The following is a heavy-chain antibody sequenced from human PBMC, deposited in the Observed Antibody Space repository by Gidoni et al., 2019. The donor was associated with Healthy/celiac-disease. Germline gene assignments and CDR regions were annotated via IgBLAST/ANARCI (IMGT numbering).Heavy chain of an antibody. V-gene: IGHV4-39*01. J-gene: IGHJ3*02. D-gene: IGHD3-22*01. Sequence: STYYNPSLKSRVTISVDTSKNQFSLKLSSVTAADTAVYYCAESSGYYLKAFDIWGQGTMVTVSS. CDR2: ST. CDR3: AESSGYYLKAFDI.